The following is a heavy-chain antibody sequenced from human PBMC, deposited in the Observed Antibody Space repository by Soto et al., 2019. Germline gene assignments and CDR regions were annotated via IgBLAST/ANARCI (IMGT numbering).Heavy chain of an antibody. D-gene: IGHD3-22*01. CDR1: GGSINNYY. J-gene: IGHJ5*02. Sequence: PSETLSLTCTVSGGSINNYYWSWIRQPPGKGLEWIGYIYYSGSTNYNPSLKSRVTISIDTSKNQFSLKLSSVTAADTAVYYCGGNYYDNSGYYAPSWFDPWGQGTLVTVS. V-gene: IGHV4-59*01. CDR3: GGNYYDNSGYYAPSWFDP. CDR2: IYYSGST.